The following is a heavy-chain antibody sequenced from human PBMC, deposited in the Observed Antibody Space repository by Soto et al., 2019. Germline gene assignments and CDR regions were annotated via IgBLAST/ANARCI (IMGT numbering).Heavy chain of an antibody. CDR1: GFIFSDYY. Sequence: QVQLVESGGGLVKPGGSLRLSCAASGFIFSDYYMSWIRQAPGKGLEWVSYISSSSSYTNYADSVKGRLTISRDNAKNSLYLQMNSRRAEDTAVYYWGRDGPRWRPAGWVDSWGQGTLVRVSS. V-gene: IGHV3-11*06. J-gene: IGHJ5*01. D-gene: IGHD2-15*01. CDR2: ISSSSSYT. CDR3: GRDGPRWRPAGWVDS.